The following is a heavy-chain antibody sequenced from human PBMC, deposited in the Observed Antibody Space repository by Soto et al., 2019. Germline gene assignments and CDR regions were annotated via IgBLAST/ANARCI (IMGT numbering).Heavy chain of an antibody. J-gene: IGHJ5*02. Sequence: VELLESGGGVVQPGKSLRLSCAASGFTLSSHGMHWVRQAPGKGLEWVAVVSHDGTKKRYADSVKGRFTISRDNSKNTLYLKMSSLRGGDTGLYFCARDIDTAFVTGHYADRWGQGTLVLVSS. D-gene: IGHD4-17*01. V-gene: IGHV3-30*03. CDR2: VSHDGTKK. CDR3: ARDIDTAFVTGHYADR. CDR1: GFTLSSHG.